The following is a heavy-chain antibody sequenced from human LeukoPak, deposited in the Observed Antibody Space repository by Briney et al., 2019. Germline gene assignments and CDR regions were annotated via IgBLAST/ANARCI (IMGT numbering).Heavy chain of an antibody. J-gene: IGHJ5*02. Sequence: ASVKVSCQASGYTFTSYDINWVRQATGQGLEWMGWMNPNSGNTGYAQKFQGRVTITRNTSISTAYMELSSLTSEDTAVYYCARGRATVTTHWFDPWGQRTLVTVSS. CDR1: GYTFTSYD. D-gene: IGHD4-11*01. CDR2: MNPNSGNT. CDR3: ARGRATVTTHWFDP. V-gene: IGHV1-8*03.